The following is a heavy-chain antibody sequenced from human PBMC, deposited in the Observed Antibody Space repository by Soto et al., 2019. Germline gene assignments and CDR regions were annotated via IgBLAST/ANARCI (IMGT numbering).Heavy chain of an antibody. D-gene: IGHD1-7*01. V-gene: IGHV1-69*01. CDR3: ARDTVTGTTPYLFDY. CDR1: GGTFSSYA. Sequence: QVQLVQSGAEVRKPGSSVRVSCRASGGTFSSYAINWVRQAPGQGLEWMGGVIPFCGPANYAQRFQGRVTITADESTSTAYMELSSLRSEATAVYFCARDTVTGTTPYLFDYWGQGTLVTVSS. CDR2: VIPFCGPA. J-gene: IGHJ4*02.